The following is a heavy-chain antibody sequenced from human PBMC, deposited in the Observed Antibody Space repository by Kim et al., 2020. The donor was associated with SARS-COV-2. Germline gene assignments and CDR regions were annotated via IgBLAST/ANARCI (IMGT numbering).Heavy chain of an antibody. CDR2: INTNTGNP. Sequence: ASVKVSCKASGYTFTSYAMNWVRQAPGQGLEWMGWINTNTGNPTYAQGFTGRFVFSLDTSVSTAYLQINSLKAEDTAVYYCARDDALSIVVVPAAPLDYYGMDVWGQGTTVTVSS. CDR1: GYTFTSYA. V-gene: IGHV7-4-1*02. J-gene: IGHJ6*02. D-gene: IGHD2-2*01. CDR3: ARDDALSIVVVPAAPLDYYGMDV.